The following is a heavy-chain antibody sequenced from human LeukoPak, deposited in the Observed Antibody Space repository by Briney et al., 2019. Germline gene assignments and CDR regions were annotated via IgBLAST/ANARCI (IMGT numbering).Heavy chain of an antibody. V-gene: IGHV1-18*01. D-gene: IGHD6-13*01. Sequence: RASVKVSCKASGYTFTSYGISWVRQAPGQGLEWMGWISAYNGNTNYAQKLQGRVTMTTDTSTSTAYMELRSLRSDDTAVYYCARDRSAAGSYSWFDPWGQGTLVTVPS. J-gene: IGHJ5*02. CDR2: ISAYNGNT. CDR1: GYTFTSYG. CDR3: ARDRSAAGSYSWFDP.